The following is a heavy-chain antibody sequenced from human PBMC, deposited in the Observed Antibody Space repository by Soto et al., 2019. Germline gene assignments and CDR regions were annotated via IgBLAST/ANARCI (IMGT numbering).Heavy chain of an antibody. CDR1: GFTFSNAW. CDR2: IKSKTDGGTT. V-gene: IGHV3-15*07. Sequence: GGSLRLSCAASGFTFSNAWMNWVRQAPGKGLEWVGRIKSKTDGGTTDYAAPVKGRFTISRDDSKNTLYLQMNSLKTEDTAVYYCTTDLRYYYYGMDVWGQGTTVTVSS. J-gene: IGHJ6*02. CDR3: TTDLRYYYYGMDV.